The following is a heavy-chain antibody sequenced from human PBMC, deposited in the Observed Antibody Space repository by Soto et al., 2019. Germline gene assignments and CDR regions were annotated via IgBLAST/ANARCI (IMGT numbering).Heavy chain of an antibody. J-gene: IGHJ6*02. D-gene: IGHD3-3*01. CDR1: GFTFSSYW. Sequence: GGSLRLSCAASGFTFSSYWMSWVRQAPGKGLEWVANIKQDGSEKYYVDSVKGRFTISRDNAKNSLYLQMNSLRAEDTAVYYCARAPLPYYDFWSGYLYYYYGMDVWGQGTAVTVSS. V-gene: IGHV3-7*01. CDR2: IKQDGSEK. CDR3: ARAPLPYYDFWSGYLYYYYGMDV.